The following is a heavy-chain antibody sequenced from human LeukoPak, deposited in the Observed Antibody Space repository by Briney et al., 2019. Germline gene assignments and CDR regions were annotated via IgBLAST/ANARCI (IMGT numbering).Heavy chain of an antibody. CDR2: IYASGST. CDR1: GGSISSYY. CDR3: AREKSRRGFIYYFDY. V-gene: IGHV4-4*07. D-gene: IGHD3-10*01. Sequence: SETLSLTCTVSGGSISSYYWSWIRQPPGKGLEWIGRIYASGSTNYNPSLKRRVTISVDKSKNQFSLKLSSVTAADTAVYYCAREKSRRGFIYYFDYWGQGTLVTVSS. J-gene: IGHJ4*02.